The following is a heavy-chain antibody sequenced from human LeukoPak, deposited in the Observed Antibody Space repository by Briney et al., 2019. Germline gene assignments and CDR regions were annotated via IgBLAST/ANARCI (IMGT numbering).Heavy chain of an antibody. CDR1: GFTFSSYG. CDR2: IRYDGSNE. V-gene: IGHV3-30*02. CDR3: AKDRAYCYGSGSYDY. D-gene: IGHD3-10*01. Sequence: GGSLRLSCAASGFTFSSYGMHWVRQAPGKGLEWVSFIRYDGSNEYYADSVRGRFTISRDNSKNTLYLQMNSLRAEDTALYYCAKDRAYCYGSGSYDYWGQGTLVTVSS. J-gene: IGHJ4*02.